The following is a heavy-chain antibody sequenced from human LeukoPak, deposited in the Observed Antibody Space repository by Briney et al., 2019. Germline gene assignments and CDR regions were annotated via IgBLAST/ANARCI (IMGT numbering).Heavy chain of an antibody. D-gene: IGHD3-3*01. J-gene: IGHJ6*03. CDR2: IYPGDSDT. CDR3: ARHLDTDYDFWSGYYTEPHYYYMDV. V-gene: IGHV5-51*01. CDR1: GYSFTSYW. Sequence: GESLKISCKGSGYSFTSYWFGWVRQMPGKGLEWMGIIYPGDSDTRYSPSFQGQVTISADKSISTAYLQWSSLKASDTAMYYCARHLDTDYDFWSGYYTEPHYYYMDVWGKGTTVTVSS.